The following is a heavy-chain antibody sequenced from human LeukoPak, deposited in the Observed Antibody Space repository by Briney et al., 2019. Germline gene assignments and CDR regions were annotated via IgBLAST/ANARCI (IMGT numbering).Heavy chain of an antibody. CDR2: IWYDGSNK. Sequence: GGSLRLSCAASGFTFSSYSMHWVRQAPGKGLEWVAVIWYDGSNKYYADSVKGRFTISRDNSKNTLYLQMNSLRAEDTAVYYCARTNYYGSGSPAYYFDYWGQGTLVTVSS. CDR1: GFTFSSYS. CDR3: ARTNYYGSGSPAYYFDY. V-gene: IGHV3-33*01. J-gene: IGHJ4*02. D-gene: IGHD3-10*01.